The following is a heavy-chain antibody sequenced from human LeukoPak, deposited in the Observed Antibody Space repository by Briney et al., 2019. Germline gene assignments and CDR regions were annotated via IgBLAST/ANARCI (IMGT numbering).Heavy chain of an antibody. V-gene: IGHV3-21*01. CDR1: GFTFSSYS. CDR3: ARERTDYPDY. CDR2: ISSSSSYI. Sequence: GGSLRLSCAASGFTFSSYSMNWVRQAPGKGLEWVSSISSSSSYIYYADSAKGRFTISRDNAKNSLYLQMNSLRAEDTAVYYCARERTDYPDYWGQGTLVTVSS. J-gene: IGHJ4*02. D-gene: IGHD4-11*01.